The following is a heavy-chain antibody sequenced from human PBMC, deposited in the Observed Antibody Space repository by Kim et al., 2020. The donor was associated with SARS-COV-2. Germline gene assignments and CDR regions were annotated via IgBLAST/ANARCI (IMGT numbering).Heavy chain of an antibody. D-gene: IGHD3-10*01. CDR1: GFTFSSYG. V-gene: IGHV3-30*18. J-gene: IGHJ6*02. CDR3: AKESGSGSYYAWTYYYYGMDV. CDR2: ISYDGSNT. Sequence: GGSLRLSWAASGFTFSSYGMHWVRQAPGKGLEWVAVISYDGSNTYYADSVKGRFTISRDNSKNTLYLQMNSLRAEDTAVYYCAKESGSGSYYAWTYYYYGMDVWGQGTKVNVS.